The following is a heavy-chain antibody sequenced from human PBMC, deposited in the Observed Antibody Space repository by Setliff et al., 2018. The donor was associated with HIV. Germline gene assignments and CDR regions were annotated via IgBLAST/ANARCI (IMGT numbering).Heavy chain of an antibody. D-gene: IGHD3-10*01. CDR3: ARDIGSRGGAFDM. V-gene: IGHV7-4-1*02. CDR2: INTNTGNT. J-gene: IGHJ3*02. CDR1: GYIFTDYY. Sequence: GASVKVSCKASGYIFTDYYMHWVRQAPGQGLEWMGWINTNTGNTMYAQGFTGRFVFSLDTSVSTAFLQITSLKAEDTAVYYCARDIGSRGGAFDMWGQGTRVTVSS.